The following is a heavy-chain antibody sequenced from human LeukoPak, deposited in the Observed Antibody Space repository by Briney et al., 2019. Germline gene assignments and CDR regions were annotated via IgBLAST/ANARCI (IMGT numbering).Heavy chain of an antibody. Sequence: SETLSLTCTVSGGSISSYYWSWIRQPPGKGLEWIGYIYYSGSTNYNPSLKSRVTISVDTSKNQFSLKLSSVTAADTAVYYCARGRLGWYVDAFGIWGQGTMVTVSS. D-gene: IGHD6-19*01. CDR1: GGSISSYY. J-gene: IGHJ3*02. V-gene: IGHV4-59*01. CDR3: ARGRLGWYVDAFGI. CDR2: IYYSGST.